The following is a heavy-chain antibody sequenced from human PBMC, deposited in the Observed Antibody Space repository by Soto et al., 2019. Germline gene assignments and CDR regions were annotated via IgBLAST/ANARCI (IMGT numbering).Heavy chain of an antibody. Sequence: SETLSLTCAVYGGSFSGYYWSWIRQPPGKGLEWIGEINHSGSTNYNPSLKSRVTISVDTSKNQFSLKLSSVTAADTAVYYCASRDWGGRFDYWGQGTLVTVSS. J-gene: IGHJ4*02. CDR2: INHSGST. D-gene: IGHD7-27*01. CDR1: GGSFSGYY. CDR3: ASRDWGGRFDY. V-gene: IGHV4-34*01.